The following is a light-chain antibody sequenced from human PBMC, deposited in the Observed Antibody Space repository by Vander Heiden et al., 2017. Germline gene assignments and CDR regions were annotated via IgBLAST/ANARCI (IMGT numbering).Light chain of an antibody. CDR2: AAS. J-gene: IGKJ4*01. V-gene: IGKV1-8*01. Sequence: AIRMTQSPSSFSASTGDRVTITCRASQGISSYLAWYQQKPGKAPKLLIYAASTLQSGVPSRFSGSGSGTDFTLTISCLQSEDFATYYCQQYDSYPRLTFGGGTKVXIK. CDR1: QGISSY. CDR3: QQYDSYPRLT.